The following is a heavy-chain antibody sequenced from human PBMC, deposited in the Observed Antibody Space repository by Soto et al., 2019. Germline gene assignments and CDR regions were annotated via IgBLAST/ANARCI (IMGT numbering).Heavy chain of an antibody. J-gene: IGHJ4*02. CDR2: INAGNGNT. V-gene: IGHV1-3*01. CDR3: ARDLPPVDY. CDR1: GYTFTSYA. Sequence: QVQLVQSGAEVKKPGASVKVSCKASGYTFTSYAMHWVRQAPGQRLEWMGWINAGNGNTKYSQKFQGRVTITRDTSARTAYMGLSSPRSADTAVYYCARDLPPVDYWGQGTLVTVSS.